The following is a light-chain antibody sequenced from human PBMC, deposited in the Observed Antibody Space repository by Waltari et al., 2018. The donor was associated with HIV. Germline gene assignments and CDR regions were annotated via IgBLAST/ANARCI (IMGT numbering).Light chain of an antibody. CDR2: LGS. CDR3: MQALQTPT. V-gene: IGKV2-28*01. J-gene: IGKJ5*01. Sequence: DIVMTQSPLSLPVTPGEPASISCRSSQSLLHSNGYNYLDWYRQKPGQSPQLLIYLGSNRASGVPDRFSGSGSGTDFILKISRVEAEDVGVYYCMQALQTPTFGQGTRLEIK. CDR1: QSLLHSNGYNY.